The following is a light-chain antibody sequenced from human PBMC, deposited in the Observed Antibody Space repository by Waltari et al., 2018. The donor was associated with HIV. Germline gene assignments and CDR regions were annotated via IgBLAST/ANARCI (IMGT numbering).Light chain of an antibody. CDR1: SSNIGADDY. V-gene: IGLV1-40*01. J-gene: IGLJ2*01. Sequence: QSVLTQPPSVSGAPGQKVTISCTRSSSNIGADDYVHWYQQLPGTAPKLLIYGNNNRPSGVPDRFSGSKSGTSASLASDGLQAEDEGDYYCLSYDGSLSGLFGGGTRLTVL. CDR3: LSYDGSLSGL. CDR2: GNN.